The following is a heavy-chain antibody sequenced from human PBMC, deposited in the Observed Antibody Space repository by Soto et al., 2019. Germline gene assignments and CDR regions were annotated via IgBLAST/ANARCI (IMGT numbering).Heavy chain of an antibody. J-gene: IGHJ4*02. Sequence: EVQLVESGGGLVKPGGSLRLSCAASGFTFSSYSMNWVRQAPGKGLEWVSSISSSSSYIYYADSVKGRFTISRDNAKNSLYLQKKSLRAEDTAVYYCARLAVADPDYWGQGTLVTVSS. CDR2: ISSSSSYI. D-gene: IGHD6-19*01. CDR3: ARLAVADPDY. CDR1: GFTFSSYS. V-gene: IGHV3-21*01.